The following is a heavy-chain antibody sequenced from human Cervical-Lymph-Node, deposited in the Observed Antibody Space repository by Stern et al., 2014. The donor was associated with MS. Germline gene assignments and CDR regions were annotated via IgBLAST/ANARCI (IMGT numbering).Heavy chain of an antibody. Sequence: VQLGEYGAEVKKPGASVKVYCKASGYTFTGYYMHWVRQAPGQGLEWMGRVDPTRGGNNYAKKFQGRVTMTRDTSISTAYMELSRLRSDDTAVYYCARSNYCSGGSCYYYYGMDVWGQGTTVTVSS. CDR2: VDPTRGGN. CDR3: ARSNYCSGGSCYYYYGMDV. V-gene: IGHV1-2*06. J-gene: IGHJ6*02. D-gene: IGHD2-15*01. CDR1: GYTFTGYY.